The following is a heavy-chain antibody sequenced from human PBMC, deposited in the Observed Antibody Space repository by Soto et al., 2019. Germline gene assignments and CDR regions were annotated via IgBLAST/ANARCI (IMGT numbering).Heavy chain of an antibody. CDR1: GFTFSDYY. D-gene: IGHD4-17*01. CDR3: ASRTTVTNFDY. CDR2: ISSSGSTI. J-gene: IGHJ4*02. Sequence: PGGSLRLSCAASGFTFSDYYMSWIRQGPGKGLEWVSYISSSGSTIYYADSVKGRFTISRDNAKNSLYLQMNSLRAEDTAVYYCASRTTVTNFDYWGQGTLVTVSS. V-gene: IGHV3-11*01.